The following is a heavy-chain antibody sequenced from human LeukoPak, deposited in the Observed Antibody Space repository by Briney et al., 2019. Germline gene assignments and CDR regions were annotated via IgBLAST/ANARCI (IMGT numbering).Heavy chain of an antibody. CDR2: IYWNDDK. J-gene: IGHJ1*01. CDR3: AHRRLPSGSYSGSAWFQH. V-gene: IGHV2-5*01. D-gene: IGHD1-26*01. CDR1: GFSLSTSGVG. Sequence: SGPTLVEPTQTLTLTCTFSGFSLSTSGVGVGWIRQPPGKALEWLALIYWNDDKRYSPSLKSRLTITKDTSKNQVVLTMTNMDPVDTATYYCAHRRLPSGSYSGSAWFQHWGQGTLVTVSS.